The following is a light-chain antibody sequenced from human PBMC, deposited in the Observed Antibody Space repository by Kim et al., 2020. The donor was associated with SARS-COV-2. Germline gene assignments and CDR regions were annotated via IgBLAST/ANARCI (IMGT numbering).Light chain of an antibody. J-gene: IGKJ2*01. Sequence: SAPVGDRVTIPCQASQDIANYLNWYQQKPGKAPKVLIFDASNLETGVPSRFSGRGFGTHFTFTITTLQPEDIATYYCQQYEDFPYTFGQGTKLEIK. CDR1: QDIANY. CDR2: DAS. V-gene: IGKV1-33*01. CDR3: QQYEDFPYT.